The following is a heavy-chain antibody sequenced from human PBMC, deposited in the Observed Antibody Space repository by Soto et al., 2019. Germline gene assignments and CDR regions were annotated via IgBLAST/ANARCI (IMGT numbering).Heavy chain of an antibody. V-gene: IGHV4-61*01. J-gene: IGHJ6*02. CDR2: IYYSGST. CDR1: GGSVSSGSYY. D-gene: IGHD3-16*01. Sequence: SETLSLTCTVSGGSVSSGSYYWSWIRQPPGKGLEWIGYIYYSGSTNYNPSLKSRVTISVDTSKNQFSLKLSSVTAADTAVYYWAGGDFGGSSTVRADYGMDVWGQGTTVTVSS. CDR3: AGGDFGGSSTVRADYGMDV.